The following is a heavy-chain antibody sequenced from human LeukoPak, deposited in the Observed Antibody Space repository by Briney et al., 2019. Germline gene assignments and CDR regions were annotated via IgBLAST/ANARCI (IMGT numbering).Heavy chain of an antibody. CDR1: GFTFSSYS. CDR3: ARASAAAGVNWFDP. J-gene: IGHJ5*02. CDR2: ISSSSSYI. V-gene: IGHV3-21*01. Sequence: GGSLRLSCAASGFTFSSYSMNWVRQAPGKGLEWVSSISSSSSYIYYADSVKGRFTISRDNAKNSLYLQMNSLRAEDTAVYYCARASAAAGVNWFDPWGQGTLVTVSS. D-gene: IGHD6-13*01.